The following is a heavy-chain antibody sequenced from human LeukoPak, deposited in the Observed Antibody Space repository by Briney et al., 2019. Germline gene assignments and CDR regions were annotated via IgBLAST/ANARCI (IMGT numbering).Heavy chain of an antibody. J-gene: IGHJ4*02. CDR3: AQMGIAAAGTGVDY. Sequence: PSETLSLTCAVSGGSISSSNWWSWVRQPPGKGLEWIGEIYHSGSTNYNPSLKSRVTISVDKSKNQFSLKLSSVTAADTAVYYCAQMGIAAAGTGVDYWGQGTLVTVSS. CDR1: GGSISSSNW. CDR2: IYHSGST. D-gene: IGHD6-13*01. V-gene: IGHV4-4*02.